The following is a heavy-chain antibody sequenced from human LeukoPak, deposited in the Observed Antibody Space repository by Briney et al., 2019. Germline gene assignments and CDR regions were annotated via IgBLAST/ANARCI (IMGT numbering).Heavy chain of an antibody. CDR1: GYTFTGYY. CDR3: ARGDEYHYYYYYMDV. V-gene: IGHV1-2*02. CDR2: INPNSGGT. Sequence: ASVKVSCKASGYTFTGYYMHWVRQAPGQGLEWMGWINPNSGGTNYAQKFQGRVTMTRDTSTSTAYMELSRLRSDDTAVYYCARGDEYHYYYYYMDVWGKGTTVTVSS. D-gene: IGHD2-2*02. J-gene: IGHJ6*03.